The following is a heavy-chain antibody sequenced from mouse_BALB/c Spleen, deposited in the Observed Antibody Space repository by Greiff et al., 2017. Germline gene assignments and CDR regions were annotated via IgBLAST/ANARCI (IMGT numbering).Heavy chain of an antibody. Sequence: EVKLVESGGGLVQPGGSLKLSCAASGFTFSSYTMSWVRQTPEKRLEWVAYISNGGGSTYYPDTVKGRFTISRDNAKNTLYLQMSSLKSEDTAMYDCARQGNGNYVKYFEVWGAGTTVTVSS. V-gene: IGHV5-12-2*01. J-gene: IGHJ1*01. CDR1: GFTFSSYT. D-gene: IGHD2-1*01. CDR2: ISNGGGST. CDR3: ARQGNGNYVKYFEV.